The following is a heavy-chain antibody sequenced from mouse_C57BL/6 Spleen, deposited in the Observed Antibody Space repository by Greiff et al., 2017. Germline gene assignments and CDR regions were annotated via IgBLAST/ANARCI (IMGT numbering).Heavy chain of an antibody. CDR2: IDPSDSYT. Sequence: QVQLQQPGAELVKPGASVKLSCKASGYTFTSYWMQWVKQRPGQGLEWIGEIDPSDSYTNYNQKFKGKATLTVDTSSSTAYMQLSSLTSEDSAVYYCARGGDGYSAWFAYWGQGTLVTVSA. CDR3: ARGGDGYSAWFAY. V-gene: IGHV1-50*01. CDR1: GYTFTSYW. J-gene: IGHJ3*01. D-gene: IGHD2-3*01.